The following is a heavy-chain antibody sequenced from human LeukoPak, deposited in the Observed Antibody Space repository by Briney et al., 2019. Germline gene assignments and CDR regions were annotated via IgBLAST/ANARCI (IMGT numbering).Heavy chain of an antibody. CDR1: GFTFSSYS. V-gene: IGHV3-21*01. CDR2: ISSSSSYI. D-gene: IGHD6-13*01. CDR3: ARDLGYSSSWYSYDFDY. Sequence: GGSPRLSCAASGFTFSSYSMNWVRQAPGKELEWVSSISSSSSYIYYADSVKGRFTISRDNAKNSLYLQMNSLRAEDTAVYYCARDLGYSSSWYSYDFDYWGQGTLVTVSS. J-gene: IGHJ4*02.